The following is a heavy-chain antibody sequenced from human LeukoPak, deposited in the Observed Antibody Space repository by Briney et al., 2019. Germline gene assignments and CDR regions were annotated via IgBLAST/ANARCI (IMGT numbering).Heavy chain of an antibody. D-gene: IGHD4-23*01. CDR3: ARTKLGGGQYYFDY. Sequence: MPSETLSLTCTVSGGSISSYYWSWIRQPAGKGLEWIGRIYTSGSTNYNPSLKSRVTMSVDTSKNQFSLKLTSVTAADTAVYYCARTKLGGGQYYFDYWGQGTLATVSS. V-gene: IGHV4-4*07. J-gene: IGHJ4*02. CDR1: GGSISSYY. CDR2: IYTSGST.